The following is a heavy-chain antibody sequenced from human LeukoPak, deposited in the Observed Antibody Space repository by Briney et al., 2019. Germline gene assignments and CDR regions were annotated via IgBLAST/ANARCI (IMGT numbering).Heavy chain of an antibody. CDR3: ARRSGGMQQLVPLLDY. J-gene: IGHJ4*02. CDR1: GGSISSSSYY. CDR2: IYYSGST. V-gene: IGHV4-39*01. D-gene: IGHD6-13*01. Sequence: SETLSLTCTVSGGSISSSSYYWGWIRQPPGKGLEWIGSIYYSGSTYYNPSLKSRVTISVDTSKDQFSLKLSSVTAADTAVYYCARRSGGMQQLVPLLDYWGQGTLVTVSS.